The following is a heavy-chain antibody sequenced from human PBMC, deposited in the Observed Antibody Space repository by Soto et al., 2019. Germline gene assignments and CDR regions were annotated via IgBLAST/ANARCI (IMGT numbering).Heavy chain of an antibody. J-gene: IGHJ4*02. CDR3: AKDAIGYCISTSCYSVDY. CDR2: ISGSGGST. D-gene: IGHD2-2*01. Sequence: GGSLRLSCAASGFTFSAYGMHWVRQAPDKGLEWVSAISGSGGSTYYADSVKGRFTISRDNSKNTLYLQMNSLRAEDTAVYYCAKDAIGYCISTSCYSVDYWGQGTLVTVSS. V-gene: IGHV3-23*01. CDR1: GFTFSAYG.